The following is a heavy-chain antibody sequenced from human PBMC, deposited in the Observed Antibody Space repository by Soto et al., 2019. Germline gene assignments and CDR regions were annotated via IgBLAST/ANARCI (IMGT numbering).Heavy chain of an antibody. CDR3: AKSPLGGILTGPDY. J-gene: IGHJ4*02. V-gene: IGHV3-30-3*02. Sequence: GGTLRLSCAASGFTFRNVAMHWVRQAPGKGLEWAAIISCDGSNKHYADSVKGRFTISRDNSENTLYLQMNSLRVEDTAVFYCAKSPLGGILTGPDYWGQGTLVTVSS. CDR2: ISCDGSNK. CDR1: GFTFRNVA. D-gene: IGHD3-9*01.